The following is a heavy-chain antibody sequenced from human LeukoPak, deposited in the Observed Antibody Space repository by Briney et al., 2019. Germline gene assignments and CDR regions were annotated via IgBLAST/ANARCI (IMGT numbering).Heavy chain of an antibody. D-gene: IGHD3-10*01. CDR2: IWYDGSNK. J-gene: IGHJ6*02. Sequence: GRSLRLSCAASGFTSSTYGMHWVRQAPGKGLDWVAAIWYDGSNKYYEDSVKGRFTISRDNSKNTLYLQMNRLRGEDTAVYYCARGAYGSGNYNNAYGMDVWGQGTTVTVSS. V-gene: IGHV3-33*01. CDR1: GFTSSTYG. CDR3: ARGAYGSGNYNNAYGMDV.